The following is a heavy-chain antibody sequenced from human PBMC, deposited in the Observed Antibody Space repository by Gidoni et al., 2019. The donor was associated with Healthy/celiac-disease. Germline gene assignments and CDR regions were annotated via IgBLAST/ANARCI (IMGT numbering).Heavy chain of an antibody. CDR1: GGSISSSSYY. J-gene: IGHJ3*02. D-gene: IGHD4-17*01. Sequence: TPSLTCTVSGGSISSSSYYWGWIRQPPGKGLEWIGSIYYSGSTYYNPYLKSRVTISVDTSKNQFSLKLSSVTAADTAVYYCARHTRRATVTPLGDAFDIWGQGTMVTVSS. V-gene: IGHV4-39*01. CDR3: ARHTRRATVTPLGDAFDI. CDR2: IYYSGST.